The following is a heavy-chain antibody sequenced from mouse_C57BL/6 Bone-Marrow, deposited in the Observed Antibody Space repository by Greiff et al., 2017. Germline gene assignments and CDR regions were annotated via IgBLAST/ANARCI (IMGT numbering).Heavy chain of an antibody. V-gene: IGHV14-2*01. CDR2: IDPEDGET. Sequence: VQLKESGAELVKPGASVKLSCTASGFNIKDYYMHWVKQRTEQGLAWIGRIDPEDGETTYAPKFQGKATITADTSSNTAYLQLSSLTSEDTAVYYCARSGYYYGSSYHYWGQGTTLTVSS. J-gene: IGHJ2*01. CDR3: ARSGYYYGSSYHY. D-gene: IGHD1-1*01. CDR1: GFNIKDYY.